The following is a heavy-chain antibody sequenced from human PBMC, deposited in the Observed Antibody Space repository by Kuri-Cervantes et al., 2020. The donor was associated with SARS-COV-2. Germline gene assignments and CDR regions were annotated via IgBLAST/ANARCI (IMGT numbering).Heavy chain of an antibody. J-gene: IGHJ4*02. CDR1: GYTFTRYG. CDR2: IIPIFGTA. Sequence: SVKVSCKASGYTFTRYGISWVRQAPGQGLEWMGGIIPIFGTANYAQKFQGRVTITTDESTSTAYMELSSLRSEDKAVYYCATSAEGRYYFDYWGQGTLVTVSS. V-gene: IGHV1-69*05. CDR3: ATSAEGRYYFDY.